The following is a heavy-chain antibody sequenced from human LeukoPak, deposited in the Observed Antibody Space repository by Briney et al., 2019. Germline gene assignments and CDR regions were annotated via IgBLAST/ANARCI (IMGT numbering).Heavy chain of an antibody. CDR3: AKGLLGAARNNWFDP. J-gene: IGHJ5*02. Sequence: GGSLRLSCAASGFTFSSYAMSWVRQAPGKGLEWVLAISGSGDTTYYADSVKGRFTISRANSKNTLYLQMNSLRADDTAVYYCAKGLLGAARNNWFDPWGQGTLVTVSS. D-gene: IGHD6-6*01. V-gene: IGHV3-23*01. CDR1: GFTFSSYA. CDR2: ISGSGDTT.